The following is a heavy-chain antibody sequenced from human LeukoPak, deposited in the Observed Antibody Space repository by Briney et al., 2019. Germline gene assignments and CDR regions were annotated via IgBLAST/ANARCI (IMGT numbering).Heavy chain of an antibody. V-gene: IGHV3-33*06. CDR1: GFTFSPYG. J-gene: IGHJ4*02. CDR2: IWYDGSNK. D-gene: IGHD6-19*01. CDR3: AKDGGSGWYVGSDY. Sequence: PGMSLGLSCAASGFTFSPYGMHWVRQAPGKGLEWVAVIWYDGSNKYYADSVKGRFTISRDNSKNTLYLQMNSLRAEDTAVYYCAKDGGSGWYVGSDYWGQGTLVTVSS.